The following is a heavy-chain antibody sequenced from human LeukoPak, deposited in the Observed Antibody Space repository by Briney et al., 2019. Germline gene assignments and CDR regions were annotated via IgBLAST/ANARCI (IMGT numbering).Heavy chain of an antibody. CDR2: IYYSGST. Sequence: SETLSLTCTVSGGSISSYYWSWIRQPPGKGLEWIGYIYYSGSTNYNPSLKSRVTISVDTSKNQFSLKLSSVTAADTAVYYCARVAGVVYYYDSSGYPRDDAFDIWGQGTMVTVSS. CDR1: GGSISSYY. D-gene: IGHD3-22*01. V-gene: IGHV4-59*01. J-gene: IGHJ3*02. CDR3: ARVAGVVYYYDSSGYPRDDAFDI.